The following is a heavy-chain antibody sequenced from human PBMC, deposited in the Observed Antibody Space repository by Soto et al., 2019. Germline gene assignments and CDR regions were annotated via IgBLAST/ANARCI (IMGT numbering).Heavy chain of an antibody. V-gene: IGHV1-18*01. CDR1: GYTFTSYG. J-gene: IGHJ4*02. D-gene: IGHD6-19*01. CDR3: AIGRYSSGWYSWDY. Sequence: ASVKVSCKASGYTFTSYGISWVRQAPGRGLEWMGWISAYNGNTNYAQKLQGRVTMTTDTSTSTAYMELRSLRSDDTAVYYCAIGRYSSGWYSWDYWGQGTLVTVSS. CDR2: ISAYNGNT.